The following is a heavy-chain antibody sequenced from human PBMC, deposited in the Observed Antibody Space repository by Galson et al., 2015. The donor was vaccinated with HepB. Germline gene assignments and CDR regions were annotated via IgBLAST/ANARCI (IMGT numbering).Heavy chain of an antibody. CDR2: TIPILGTT. CDR3: AKGHWISLTTMIRGVIPDSFDI. Sequence: SVKVSCKVSGGIFSTSVISWVRRAPGQGLEWMGRTIPILGTTESAQKFQGRVAITADKSTSTVYLDLRSLRSGDGALFYCAKGHWISLTTMIRGVIPDSFDIWGQGTKITVSS. CDR1: GGIFSTSV. J-gene: IGHJ3*02. V-gene: IGHV1-69*10. D-gene: IGHD3-10*01.